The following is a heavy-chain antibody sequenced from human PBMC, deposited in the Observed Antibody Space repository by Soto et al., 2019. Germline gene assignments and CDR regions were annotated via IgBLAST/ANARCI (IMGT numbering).Heavy chain of an antibody. CDR3: ARDRLYRGAFGEYYYYYGMDV. D-gene: IGHD3-10*01. V-gene: IGHV1-18*01. CDR1: GYSFTNYG. Sequence: QVHLVQSGAEVKRPGASVTVSCKASGYSFTNYGISWVRQAPGQGLEWMGWISGHNGNTNYAQKLQGRVTMTTDTSTSTAYMELRSLRSDDTAVYYCARDRLYRGAFGEYYYYYGMDVWGQGTTVTVSS. CDR2: ISGHNGNT. J-gene: IGHJ6*02.